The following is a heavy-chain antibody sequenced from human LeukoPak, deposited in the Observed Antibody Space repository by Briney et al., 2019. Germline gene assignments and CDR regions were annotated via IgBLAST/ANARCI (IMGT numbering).Heavy chain of an antibody. CDR2: IYYSGST. CDR1: GGSISSSSYY. CDR3: ARVPQQWLAYFDY. V-gene: IGHV4-39*07. D-gene: IGHD6-19*01. Sequence: SETLSLTCTVSGGSISSSSYYWGWIRQPPGKGLEWIGSIYYSGSTYYNPSLKSRVTISVDTSKNQFSLKLSSVTAADTAVYYCARVPQQWLAYFDYWGQGTLVTVSS. J-gene: IGHJ4*02.